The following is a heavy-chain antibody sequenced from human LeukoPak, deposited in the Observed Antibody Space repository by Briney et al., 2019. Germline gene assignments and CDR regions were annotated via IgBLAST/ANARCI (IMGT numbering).Heavy chain of an antibody. D-gene: IGHD2-2*01. CDR3: ARAGRVVVPADYFDY. CDR2: IYTSGST. J-gene: IGHJ4*02. V-gene: IGHV4-4*07. Sequence: SETLSLTCTVSGGSISSYYWSWIRQPAGKGLEWIGRIYTSGSTNYNPSLKSRVTMSVDTSKNQFSLKLSSVTAADTAVYYCARAGRVVVPADYFDYWGQGTLVTVSS. CDR1: GGSISSYY.